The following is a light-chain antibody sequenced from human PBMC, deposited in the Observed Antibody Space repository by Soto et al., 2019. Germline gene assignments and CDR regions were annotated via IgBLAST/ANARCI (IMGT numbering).Light chain of an antibody. CDR1: QSISSW. J-gene: IGKJ1*01. CDR3: QQYDSYSWT. Sequence: DIQMTQSPSTLSASVGDRVTITCRASQSISSWLAWYQQKPGRAPKLLIYYASSLESGAPSRFSGSGSGTEFTLTISSLQPDDFATYYCQQYDSYSWTFGQGTKVDIK. V-gene: IGKV1-5*01. CDR2: YAS.